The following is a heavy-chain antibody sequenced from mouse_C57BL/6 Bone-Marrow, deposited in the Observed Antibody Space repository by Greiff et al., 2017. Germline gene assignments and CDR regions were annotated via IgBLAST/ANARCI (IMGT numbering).Heavy chain of an antibody. Sequence: VQLQQPGAELVKPGASVKLSCKASGYTFTSYWMHWVKQRPGRGLEWIGRIDPNSGGTKYNEKFKSKATLTVGKPSSTAYMQLSSLTSEDSAVYYCARNMGITTVVPFDYWGQGTTLTVSS. CDR2: IDPNSGGT. J-gene: IGHJ2*01. CDR1: GYTFTSYW. D-gene: IGHD1-1*01. CDR3: ARNMGITTVVPFDY. V-gene: IGHV1-72*01.